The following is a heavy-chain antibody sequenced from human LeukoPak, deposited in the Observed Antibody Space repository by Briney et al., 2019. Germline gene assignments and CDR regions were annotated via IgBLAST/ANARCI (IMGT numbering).Heavy chain of an antibody. V-gene: IGHV3-72*01. CDR2: TRNKAHNYTT. D-gene: IGHD2-2*01. CDR1: GFTFSDHF. CDR3: VRDQGRPGDY. Sequence: GGSLRLSCAASGFTFSDHFLDWVRQAPGKGLEWVGRTRNKAHNYTTSYAASVQGRFTISRHASKKLMYLQMNSQKTEDTAVYFCVRDQGRPGDYWGQGTLVTVSS. J-gene: IGHJ4*02.